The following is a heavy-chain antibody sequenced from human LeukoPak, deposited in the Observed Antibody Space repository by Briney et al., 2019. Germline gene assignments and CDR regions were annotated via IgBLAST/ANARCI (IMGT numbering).Heavy chain of an antibody. J-gene: IGHJ4*02. Sequence: SQTLSLTCAISGDKVSNNYAAWNWIRQSPSRGLEWLGRTYYRSNWYNDYAPSVKSRIIINPDTSKNQFSLHLNSVTPEDTAVYYCARADYGSGSDYFDYWGQGTLVTVSS. CDR1: GDKVSNNYAA. V-gene: IGHV6-1*01. D-gene: IGHD3-10*01. CDR2: TYYRSNWYN. CDR3: ARADYGSGSDYFDY.